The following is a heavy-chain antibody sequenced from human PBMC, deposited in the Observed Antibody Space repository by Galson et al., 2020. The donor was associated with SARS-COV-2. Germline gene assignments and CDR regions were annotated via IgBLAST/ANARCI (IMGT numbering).Heavy chain of an antibody. V-gene: IGHV4-59*01. Sequence: SETLSLTCTVSGGSISSYYWSWIRQPPGKGLEWIGYIYYSGSTNYNPSLKSRVTISVDTSKNQFSLKLSSVTAADMAVYYCARDSSSSWLDAFDIWGQWTMVTVSS. CDR3: ARDSSSSWLDAFDI. D-gene: IGHD6-13*01. J-gene: IGHJ3*02. CDR1: GGSISSYY. CDR2: IYYSGST.